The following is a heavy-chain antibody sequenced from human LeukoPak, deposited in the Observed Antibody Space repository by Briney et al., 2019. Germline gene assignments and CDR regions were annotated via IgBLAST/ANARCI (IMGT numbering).Heavy chain of an antibody. J-gene: IGHJ4*02. D-gene: IGHD2-8*02. CDR2: ISYDGSNK. CDR3: ATIPVGWTYYFDY. Sequence: PGRSLRLSCAASGFTFSSYGMHWVRQAPGKGLEWVAVISYDGSNKYYADSVKGRFTISRDNSKNTLYLQMNSLRAEDTAVYYCATIPVGWTYYFDYWGQGTLVTVSS. CDR1: GFTFSSYG. V-gene: IGHV3-30*03.